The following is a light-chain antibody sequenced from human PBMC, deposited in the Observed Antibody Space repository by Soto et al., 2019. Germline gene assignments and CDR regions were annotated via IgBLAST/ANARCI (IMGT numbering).Light chain of an antibody. CDR3: QQYGSSPL. CDR1: QSVSSSY. J-gene: IGKJ2*01. CDR2: GAS. Sequence: EIVLTQSPGTLSLSPGERATLSCRASQSVSSSYLAWYQQKPGQAPRLLIYGASSRATGIPDRFSGSGSGTDFTLTISRRKTEDFPVYYCQQYGSSPLFGQGTKLEIE. V-gene: IGKV3-20*01.